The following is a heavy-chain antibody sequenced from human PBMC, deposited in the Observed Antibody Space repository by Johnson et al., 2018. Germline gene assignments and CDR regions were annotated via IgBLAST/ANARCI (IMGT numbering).Heavy chain of an antibody. CDR2: ISSTSSYV. V-gene: IGHV3-21*01. D-gene: IGHD1-26*01. CDR1: GFTFSNYW. J-gene: IGHJ3*02. CDR3: ARGPAGRERYTWVACYI. Sequence: EVQLVESGGNLIQPGGSLRLSCAASGFTFSNYWMHWVRQAPGKGLVWVSCISSTSSYVYYADSVKGRFTISRDNAKNSRFLQLCSLRADDTAFSYCARGPAGRERYTWVACYIWGQGTMVTVSS.